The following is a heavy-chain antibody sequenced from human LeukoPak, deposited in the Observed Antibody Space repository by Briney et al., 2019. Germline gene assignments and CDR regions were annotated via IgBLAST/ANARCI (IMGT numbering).Heavy chain of an antibody. CDR1: GGSFSGYY. J-gene: IGHJ6*02. CDR2: INHSGST. CDR3: ARRYYDFWSGSPYGMDV. V-gene: IGHV4-34*01. Sequence: PSETLSLTCAVYGGSFSGYYWSWIRQPPGKGLEWIGEINHSGSTNYNPSLKSRVTISVDTSKNQFSLKLSSVTAADTAVYYCARRYYDFWSGSPYGMDVWGQGTTVTVSS. D-gene: IGHD3-3*01.